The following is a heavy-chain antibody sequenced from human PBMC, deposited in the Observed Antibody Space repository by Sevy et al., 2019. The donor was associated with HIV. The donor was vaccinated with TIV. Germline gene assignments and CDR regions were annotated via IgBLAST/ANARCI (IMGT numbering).Heavy chain of an antibody. CDR2: IWYDGSNY. Sequence: GGSLRPSCAASGFTFSNYGMHWVRQAPGKGLEWVAVIWYDGSNYDYADSVKGRFTVSRDNSKNTLYLEMKSLRPEDTAVYFCAKDFDSIAMPAFPDSWGQGTLVTVSS. V-gene: IGHV3-33*06. J-gene: IGHJ4*02. D-gene: IGHD3-9*01. CDR1: GFTFSNYG. CDR3: AKDFDSIAMPAFPDS.